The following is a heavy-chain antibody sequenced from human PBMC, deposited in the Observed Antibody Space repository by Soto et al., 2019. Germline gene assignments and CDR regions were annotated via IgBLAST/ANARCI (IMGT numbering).Heavy chain of an antibody. CDR3: ARHDCSGGSCYSSSFDP. J-gene: IGHJ5*02. CDR2: IYSSGST. D-gene: IGHD2-15*01. CDR1: GDSISSYY. V-gene: IGHV4-59*08. Sequence: SETLSLTCTVSGDSISSYYRTWIRQPPGKGLEWIGYIYSSGSTSYNPSLKSRVTISVDVSKNQFSLKLSSVTAADSAVYYCARHDCSGGSCYSSSFDPWGQGTLVTVSS.